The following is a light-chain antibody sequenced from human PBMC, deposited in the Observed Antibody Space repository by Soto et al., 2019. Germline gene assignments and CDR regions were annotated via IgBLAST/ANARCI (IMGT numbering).Light chain of an antibody. J-gene: IGKJ4*01. CDR2: KAS. CDR1: QDISNY. CDR3: QKYNTAPLT. Sequence: DIQMTQSPSSLSASVGDRVTITCQASQDISNYLNWYQQKPGKAPKLLIYKASTLKSGVPSRFSGSGSGTEFTLTISNLQPEDVATYYCQKYNTAPLTFGGGTKVDIK. V-gene: IGKV1-33*01.